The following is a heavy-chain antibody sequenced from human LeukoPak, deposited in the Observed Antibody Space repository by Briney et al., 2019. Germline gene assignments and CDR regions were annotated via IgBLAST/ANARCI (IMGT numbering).Heavy chain of an antibody. CDR2: IYYSGST. CDR3: ARVGSGSYYTPDY. V-gene: IGHV4-59*01. J-gene: IGHJ4*02. Sequence: SETLSLTCTVSGGSISSYYWSWIRQPPGKGLEWIGYIYYSGSTNYNPSLKSRVTISVGTSKNQFSLKLSSVTAADTAVYYCARVGSGSYYTPDYWGQGTLVTVSS. D-gene: IGHD3-10*01. CDR1: GGSISSYY.